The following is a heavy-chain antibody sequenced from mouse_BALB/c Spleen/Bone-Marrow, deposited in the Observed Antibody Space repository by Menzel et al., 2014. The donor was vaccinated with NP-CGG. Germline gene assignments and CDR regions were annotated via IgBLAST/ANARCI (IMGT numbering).Heavy chain of an antibody. V-gene: IGHV14-3*02. CDR2: IDPTNGIT. J-gene: IGHJ4*01. Sequence: EVQLQQSGAELVRPGASVKLACTASGVNVEDTDMHWVMQMPEQGLEWIGGIDPTNGITKDDPKFLGKAPRTAATSSSTAYLQLRRLTYDDTSVYYCAEIPTTAYYVIDYWGQGTPVTVSS. D-gene: IGHD5-1-1*01. CDR1: GVNVEDTD. CDR3: AEIPTTAYYVIDY.